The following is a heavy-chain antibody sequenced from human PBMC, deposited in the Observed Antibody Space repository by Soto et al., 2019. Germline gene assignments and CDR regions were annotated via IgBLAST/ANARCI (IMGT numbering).Heavy chain of an antibody. J-gene: IGHJ6*02. CDR1: GGTFSSYA. Sequence: SVKVSCKASGGTFSSYAISWVRQAPGQGLEWMGGIIPIFGTANYAQKFQGRVTITADKSTSTAYMELSSLRSEDTAVYYCARXGGGGPAAIPSYYGMDVWGQGTTVTVSS. D-gene: IGHD2-2*01. CDR3: ARXGGGGPAAIPSYYGMDV. V-gene: IGHV1-69*06. CDR2: IIPIFGTA.